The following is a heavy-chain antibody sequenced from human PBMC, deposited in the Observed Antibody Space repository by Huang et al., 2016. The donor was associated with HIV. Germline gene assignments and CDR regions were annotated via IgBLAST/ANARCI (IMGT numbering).Heavy chain of an antibody. V-gene: IGHV4-39*02. CDR3: SRGPSTPATEL. CDR2: IYYNGNT. CDR1: GDSVDSSYSY. D-gene: IGHD1-1*01. Sequence: QVQLQESGQGLVKPSDTLSLTCIVSGDSVDSSYSYWGWVRQPPGKGLEWMGSIYYNGNTYYNKYLKSRITISVDTSKNHFSLNLKTVTAADTAVYYCSRGPSTPATELWGQGTMVTVSS. J-gene: IGHJ3*01.